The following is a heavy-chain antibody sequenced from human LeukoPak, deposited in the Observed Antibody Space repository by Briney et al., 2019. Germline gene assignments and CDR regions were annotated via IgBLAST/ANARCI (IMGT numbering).Heavy chain of an antibody. CDR3: ARDWAGSGYHHAFDM. J-gene: IGHJ3*02. Sequence: PSETLSLTCNVSSGSISSDKYFWAWIRQPPGKGLEWIGSIKAPGKGLEWFGGNYYYNPSLKSRVTLSVDTSKKPFSLKLTSVTAADTAVYYCARDWAGSGYHHAFDMWGPGTMVTV. CDR2: IKAPGKGLEWFGGNY. CDR1: SGSISSDKYF. V-gene: IGHV4-39*07. D-gene: IGHD3-22*01.